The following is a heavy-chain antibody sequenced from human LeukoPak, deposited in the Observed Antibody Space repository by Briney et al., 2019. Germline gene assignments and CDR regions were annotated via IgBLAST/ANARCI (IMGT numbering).Heavy chain of an antibody. V-gene: IGHV1-18*01. Sequence: ASVKVSCKASGYTFTSYGFSWVRQAPGQGLEWMGWISAYNGNTNYAQKLQGRVTMTTDISTSTAYMELRSLRSDDTAVYYCARARRGVEMATIFDYWGQGTLVTVSS. CDR1: GYTFTSYG. J-gene: IGHJ4*02. CDR3: ARARRGVEMATIFDY. CDR2: ISAYNGNT. D-gene: IGHD5-24*01.